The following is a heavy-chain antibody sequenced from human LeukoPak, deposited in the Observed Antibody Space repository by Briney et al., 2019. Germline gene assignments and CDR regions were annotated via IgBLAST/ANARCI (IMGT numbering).Heavy chain of an antibody. Sequence: ASVKVSCKVSGYTLTELSMHWVRQAPGKGLEWMGGFDPEDGETIYAQKFQGRVTMTEDTSTDTAYMELSSLRSEDTAVYYCATHSSSWYYSDYWGQGTLVTVSS. CDR1: GYTLTELS. CDR3: ATHSSSWYYSDY. CDR2: FDPEDGET. V-gene: IGHV1-24*01. J-gene: IGHJ4*02. D-gene: IGHD6-13*01.